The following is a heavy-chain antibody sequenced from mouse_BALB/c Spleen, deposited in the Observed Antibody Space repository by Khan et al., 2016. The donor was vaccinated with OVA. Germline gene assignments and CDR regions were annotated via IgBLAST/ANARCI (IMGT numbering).Heavy chain of an antibody. CDR2: IDPENGNI. J-gene: IGHJ3*01. CDR3: ARSGYVAWFAY. CDR1: GFNIKDYY. Sequence: VQLKQSGAELVRPGALVKLSCKASGFNIKDYYLHWVKQRPEQGLEWIGWIDPENGNIVYDPKFQGKASITSDTSSNTAYLQLSSLTSEDTAVDYCARSGYVAWFAYWGQGTLVTVSA. V-gene: IGHV14-1*02. D-gene: IGHD2-10*02.